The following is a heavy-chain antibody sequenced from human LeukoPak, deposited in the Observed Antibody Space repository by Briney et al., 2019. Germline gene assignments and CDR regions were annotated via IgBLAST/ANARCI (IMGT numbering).Heavy chain of an antibody. V-gene: IGHV3-30*18. D-gene: IGHD1-26*01. CDR2: TSSDGSNK. CDR1: GFTFNIYG. J-gene: IGHJ5*02. Sequence: GGSLRLSCVASGFTFNIYGMHWVRQAPGKGLEWVAVTSSDGSNKHYADSVKGRFTMSRDHSKNALYLQMNSLRVEDTAVYYCAKKISGSYYEFPDPWGQGTLVTVSS. CDR3: AKKISGSYYEFPDP.